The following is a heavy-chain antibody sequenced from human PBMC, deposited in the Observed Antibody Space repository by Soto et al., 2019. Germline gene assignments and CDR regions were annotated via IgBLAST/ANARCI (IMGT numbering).Heavy chain of an antibody. Sequence: QVQLVQSGAEVKKPGSSVKVSCKAPGGTFSSYAISWVRQAPGQGLEWRGGIIPIFGTANYAQKFQGRVTITAEKSTSTGYMELGSLRSEDTAVYYCARSQGGSSSLDIYYYYYYGMDVWGQGTRVTVSS. V-gene: IGHV1-69*06. CDR3: ARSQGGSSSLDIYYYYYYGMDV. J-gene: IGHJ6*01. CDR2: IIPIFGTA. CDR1: GGTFSSYA. D-gene: IGHD2-15*01.